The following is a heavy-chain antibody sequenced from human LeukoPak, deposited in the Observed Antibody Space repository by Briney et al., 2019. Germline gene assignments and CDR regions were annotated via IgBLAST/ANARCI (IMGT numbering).Heavy chain of an antibody. CDR1: GYTFTSHY. V-gene: IGHV1-46*01. J-gene: IGHJ4*02. CDR2: INPSGGST. CDR3: ASGRITIFGVVPGPDY. D-gene: IGHD3-3*01. Sequence: ASVKVSCKASGYTFTSHYMHWVRQAPGQGLEWMGIINPSGGSTSYAQKFQGRVTMTRDTSTSTVYMELSSLRSEDTAVYYCASGRITIFGVVPGPDYWGQGTLVTVSS.